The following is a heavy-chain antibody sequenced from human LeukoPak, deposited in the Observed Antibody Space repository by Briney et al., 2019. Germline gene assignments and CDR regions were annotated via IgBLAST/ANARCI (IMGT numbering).Heavy chain of an antibody. V-gene: IGHV3-23*03. J-gene: IGHJ4*02. CDR3: ARVGGH. D-gene: IGHD3-10*01. CDR2: IYSGGST. Sequence: GGSLRLSCAASGFTFSTYAMTWVRQAPGKGLESVSVIYSGGSTYYADSVRGRFTISRDNSKNTLYLQMNSLRVEDTAVYYCARVGGHWGQGTLVTVSS. CDR1: GFTFSTYA.